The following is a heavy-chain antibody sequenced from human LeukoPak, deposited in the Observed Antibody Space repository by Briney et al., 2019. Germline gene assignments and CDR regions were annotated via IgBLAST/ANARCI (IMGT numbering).Heavy chain of an antibody. CDR1: GGTFSGYA. Sequence: GASVKVSCKASGGTFSGYAISWVRQAPGQGLEWMGGIIPIFGTANYAQKFQGRVTITADESTSTAYMELSSLRSEDTAVYYCARALRGGWLQFDNYYYGMDVWGQGTTVTVSS. V-gene: IGHV1-69*13. J-gene: IGHJ6*02. CDR2: IIPIFGTA. CDR3: ARALRGGWLQFDNYYYGMDV. D-gene: IGHD5-24*01.